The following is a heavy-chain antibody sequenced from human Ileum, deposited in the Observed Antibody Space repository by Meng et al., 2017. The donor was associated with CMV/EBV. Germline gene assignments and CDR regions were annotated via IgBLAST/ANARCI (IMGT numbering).Heavy chain of an antibody. V-gene: IGHV1-18*04. J-gene: IGHJ4*02. CDR2: ISLGNGQT. Sequence: QFHMQRSGVEVKKPGAAVKISCKASGYTFTDHNFGWVRQAPGQGIEWVGWISLGNGQTVYGHKLQGRVTVTTDTSTNTAYMELRNLRSDDTAMYYCARDVWGFDYWGQGTLVTVSS. CDR3: ARDVWGFDY. CDR1: GYTFTDHN. D-gene: IGHD7-27*01.